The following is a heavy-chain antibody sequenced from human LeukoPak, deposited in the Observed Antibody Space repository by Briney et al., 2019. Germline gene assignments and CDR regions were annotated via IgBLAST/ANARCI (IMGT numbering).Heavy chain of an antibody. V-gene: IGHV3-23*01. CDR2: IRGSGDIT. CDR3: AKPNSGWYNFDY. Sequence: PGGALRLSCAASGFTFSSYDMTWVRQAPGKGLEWGSSIRGSGDITYCAGSVEGRFTIYRDNSENTLYLQMNSLRVEDTAVYYCAKPNSGWYNFDYWGQGTLVSVSS. CDR1: GFTFSSYD. J-gene: IGHJ4*02. D-gene: IGHD6-19*01.